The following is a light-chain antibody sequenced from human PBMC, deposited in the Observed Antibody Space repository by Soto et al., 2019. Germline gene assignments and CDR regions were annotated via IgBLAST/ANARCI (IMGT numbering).Light chain of an antibody. CDR1: NIKSKS. J-gene: IGLJ2*01. V-gene: IGLV3-21*02. CDR3: QVWDTENDHVV. Sequence: SYELTQPPSVSVAPGQTARITCGGNNIKSKSVHWYQQRPGQAPVLVVHDDSDRPSGIPERFSGSNSENTATLIITRVEAVDEADYYCQVWDTENDHVVFGGGTKLTV. CDR2: DDS.